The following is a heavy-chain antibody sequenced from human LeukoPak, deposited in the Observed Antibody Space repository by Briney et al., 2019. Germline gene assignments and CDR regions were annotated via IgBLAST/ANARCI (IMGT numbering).Heavy chain of an antibody. V-gene: IGHV1-2*06. CDR3: ARDPEYNWFDP. CDR2: INPNSGGT. CDR1: GYTFTCYY. Sequence: GASVKVSCKXSGYTFTCYYMHWVRQAPGQGLEWMGRINPNSGGTNYAQKFQGRVTMTRDTSISTAYMELSRLRSDYTAVYYCARDPEYNWFDPWGQGTLVTVSS. J-gene: IGHJ5*02.